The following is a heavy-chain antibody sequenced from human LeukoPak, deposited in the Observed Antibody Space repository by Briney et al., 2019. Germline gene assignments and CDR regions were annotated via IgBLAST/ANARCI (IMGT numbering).Heavy chain of an antibody. CDR1: GYTFTSYG. V-gene: IGHV1-18*01. Sequence: ASVKVSCKASGYTFTSYGISRVRQAPGQGLEWMGWISAYNGNTNYAQKLQGRVTMTTDTSTSTAYMELRSLRSDDTAVYYCARVSVMVRGTLYYFDYWGQGTLVTVSS. J-gene: IGHJ4*02. CDR2: ISAYNGNT. D-gene: IGHD3-10*01. CDR3: ARVSVMVRGTLYYFDY.